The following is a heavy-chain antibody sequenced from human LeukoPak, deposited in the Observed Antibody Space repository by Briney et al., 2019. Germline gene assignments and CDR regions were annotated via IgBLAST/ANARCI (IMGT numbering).Heavy chain of an antibody. CDR1: GFSLSTSGMC. CDR3: ARFPGGHDYYYYYMDV. V-gene: IGHV2-70*11. J-gene: IGHJ6*03. CDR2: FGWDDDK. D-gene: IGHD3-16*01. Sequence: SGPALVKPTQTLTLTCSFSGFSLSTSGMCVSWIRQAPGKALEWLARFGWDDDKYYSTFLETRLTISKDTSKNQEVLTVTNVDPADTATYYCARFPGGHDYYYYYMDVWGKGTTVTVSS.